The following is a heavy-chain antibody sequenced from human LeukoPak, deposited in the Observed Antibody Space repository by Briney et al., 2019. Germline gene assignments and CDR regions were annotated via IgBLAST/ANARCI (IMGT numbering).Heavy chain of an antibody. CDR2: IYYSGST. CDR3: ARDRAHYDFWSGYPKIYGMDV. J-gene: IGHJ6*02. V-gene: IGHV4-61*01. D-gene: IGHD3-3*01. CDR1: GGSVSSGSYY. Sequence: KSSETLSLTCTVSGGSVSSGSYYWSWIRQPPGKGLEWIGYIYYSGSTNYNPSLKSRVTISVDTSKNQFSLKLSSVTAAGTAVYYCARDRAHYDFWSGYPKIYGMDVWGQGTTVTVSS.